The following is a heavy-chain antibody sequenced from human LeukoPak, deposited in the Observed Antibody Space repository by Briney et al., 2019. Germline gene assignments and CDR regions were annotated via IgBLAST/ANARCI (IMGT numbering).Heavy chain of an antibody. CDR1: GGSISSYY. CDR3: ARDSDGSGYNWFDP. Sequence: SETLFLTCTVSGGSISSYYWSWIRQPLGKGLEWIGYLYYSGSTNYNPSLKSRVTISVDTSKNQFSLKLSSVTAADTAVYYCARDSDGSGYNWFDPWGQGTLVTVSS. CDR2: LYYSGST. V-gene: IGHV4-59*01. D-gene: IGHD3-10*01. J-gene: IGHJ5*02.